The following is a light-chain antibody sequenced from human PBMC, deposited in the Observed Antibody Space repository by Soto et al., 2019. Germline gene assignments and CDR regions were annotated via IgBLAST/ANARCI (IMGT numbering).Light chain of an antibody. CDR2: WAS. Sequence: DIVLTQSPDSLTVSLGERATIDCKSSQSLLSSSNNKNYLAWYQQKPGQTPKLLIAWASSGESGGPDRFTGSGSGRDFARTINSLQAADVAVYLCQQYFTFTPVRFGQGTKV. CDR1: QSLLSSSNNKNY. V-gene: IGKV4-1*01. CDR3: QQYFTFTPVR. J-gene: IGKJ1*01.